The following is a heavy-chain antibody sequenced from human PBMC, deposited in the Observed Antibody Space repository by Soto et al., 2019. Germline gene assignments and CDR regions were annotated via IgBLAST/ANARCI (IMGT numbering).Heavy chain of an antibody. Sequence: PSETLSLTCTVSGGSISSYYWSWIRQPPGKGLEWIGYIYYSGSTNYNPSLKSRVTISVDTSKNQFSLKLSSVTAADTAVYYCARLADDFWSEMGFDYWSQGTLVTVSS. V-gene: IGHV4-59*08. D-gene: IGHD3-3*01. J-gene: IGHJ4*02. CDR3: ARLADDFWSEMGFDY. CDR2: IYYSGST. CDR1: GGSISSYY.